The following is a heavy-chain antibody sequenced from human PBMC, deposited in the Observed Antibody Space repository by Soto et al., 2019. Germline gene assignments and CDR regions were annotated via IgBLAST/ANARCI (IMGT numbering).Heavy chain of an antibody. Sequence: QVQLVESGGGVVQPGRSLRLSCAASGFTFSSYAMHWVRRAPGKGLEWMAVMSYDGSNKYYADSVKGRFTISRDNSKNTLYQQMNSLRPEDTALYYCARDGGAYWGQGTLVIVSS. CDR1: GFTFSSYA. D-gene: IGHD3-16*01. J-gene: IGHJ4*02. V-gene: IGHV3-30-3*01. CDR2: MSYDGSNK. CDR3: ARDGGAY.